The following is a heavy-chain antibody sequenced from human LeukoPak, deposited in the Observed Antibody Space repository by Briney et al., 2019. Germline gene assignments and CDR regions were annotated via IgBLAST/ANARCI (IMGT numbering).Heavy chain of an antibody. CDR3: ARVRVTMVRGVITPGAFDI. D-gene: IGHD3-10*01. CDR2: MNPNSGNT. J-gene: IGHJ3*02. CDR1: GYTFINSD. Sequence: GASVKLSCKASGYTFINSDINWVRQATGQGLEWMGWMNPNSGNTVYAQKFQGRVTMTRNTSITTAYMELSSLRSEDTAVYYCARVRVTMVRGVITPGAFDIWGQGTMVTVSS. V-gene: IGHV1-8*01.